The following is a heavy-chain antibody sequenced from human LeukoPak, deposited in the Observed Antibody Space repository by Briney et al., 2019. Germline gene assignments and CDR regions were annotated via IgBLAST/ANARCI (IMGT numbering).Heavy chain of an antibody. V-gene: IGHV3-48*03. CDR3: ARGIWWELPYFDY. J-gene: IGHJ4*02. CDR2: ISSSGSTI. D-gene: IGHD1-26*01. Sequence: GGSLRLSCAASGFTFSSYEMNWVRQAPGEGLEWVSYISSSGSTIYYADSVKGRFTISRDNAKNSLYLQMNSLRAEDTAVYYCARGIWWELPYFDYWGQGTLVTVSS. CDR1: GFTFSSYE.